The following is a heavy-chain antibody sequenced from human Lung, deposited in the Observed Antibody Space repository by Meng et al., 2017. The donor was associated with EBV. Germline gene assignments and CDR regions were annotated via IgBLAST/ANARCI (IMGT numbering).Heavy chain of an antibody. Sequence: QVHLGQSGVAVKEHGASVKVSCKASGYIFNNYGVSWVRQAPLQGPELMGWISAYNGNTNYAQNFQGRFTMTTDTSTSTAYMELRSLRSDDTAVYYCARDLPVGTKGTWLDLWGQGTLVTVSS. J-gene: IGHJ5*02. V-gene: IGHV1-18*01. CDR1: GYIFNNYG. CDR2: ISAYNGNT. D-gene: IGHD3-10*01. CDR3: ARDLPVGTKGTWLDL.